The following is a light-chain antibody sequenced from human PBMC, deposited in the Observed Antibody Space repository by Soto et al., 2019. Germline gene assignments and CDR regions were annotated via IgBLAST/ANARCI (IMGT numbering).Light chain of an antibody. Sequence: QSVLTQPPSASGTPGQSVTISCSGSSSNIGSNTVSWYQQLPLSAPKLLIYSNNQRPSGVPDRFSGSKSATSASLAISGLQSEDEADYYCAAWDDSLNGRVFGGGTKLTVL. CDR3: AAWDDSLNGRV. CDR2: SNN. CDR1: SSNIGSNT. J-gene: IGLJ3*02. V-gene: IGLV1-44*01.